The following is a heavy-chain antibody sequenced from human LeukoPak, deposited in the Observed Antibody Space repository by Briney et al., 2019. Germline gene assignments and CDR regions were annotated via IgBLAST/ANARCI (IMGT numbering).Heavy chain of an antibody. J-gene: IGHJ4*02. V-gene: IGHV3-23*01. CDR1: GFTFSNYA. Sequence: PGGSLRLSCAASGFTFSNYAMSWVRQAPGKGLEWVSAISPGGSGTYYVDSVKGRFTISRDNSKNTLYLQMNSLRAEDTAVYYCAKKGQGYYLDYWGQGTLVTVSS. CDR3: AKKGQGYYLDY. CDR2: ISPGGSGT.